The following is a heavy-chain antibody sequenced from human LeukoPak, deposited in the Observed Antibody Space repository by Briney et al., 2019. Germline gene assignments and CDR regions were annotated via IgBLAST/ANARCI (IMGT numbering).Heavy chain of an antibody. J-gene: IGHJ4*02. D-gene: IGHD2-15*01. Sequence: GASVKVSRKPSGYTFTGYYMHWLRQAPAQGIAWMGWINPNSGGTTYAQKFQGRVTMTRETSISTAYMELRSLRSDDTAVYYCARDRPQGPSWWAILSIDDWGQGTLVTVSS. CDR3: ARDRPQGPSWWAILSIDD. V-gene: IGHV1-2*02. CDR2: INPNSGGT. CDR1: GYTFTGYY.